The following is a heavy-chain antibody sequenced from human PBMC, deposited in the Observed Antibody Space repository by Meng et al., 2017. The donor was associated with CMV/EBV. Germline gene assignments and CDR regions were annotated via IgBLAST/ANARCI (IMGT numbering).Heavy chain of an antibody. CDR2: IYYSGST. D-gene: IGHD1-26*01. J-gene: IGHJ4*03. CDR1: GGSISSSSYY. Sequence: ESLKISCTVSGGSISSSSYYWGWIRQPPGKGLEWIGSIYYSGSTYYNPSLKSRVTISGDTSKNQFSLKLSSVTAADTAVYYCARNPLKAHLGWELTNFDYWGQGTTVTVSS. CDR3: ARNPLKAHLGWELTNFDY. V-gene: IGHV4-39*07.